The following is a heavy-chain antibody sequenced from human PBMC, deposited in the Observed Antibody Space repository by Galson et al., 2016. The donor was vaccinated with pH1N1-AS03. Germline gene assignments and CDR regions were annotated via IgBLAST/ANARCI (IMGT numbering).Heavy chain of an antibody. CDR1: GFTFSDYY. D-gene: IGHD3-9*01. J-gene: IGHJ4*02. CDR3: ARGWYDIWTGYLVDPFDY. CDR2: ITSSGGSGPTI. Sequence: SLRLSCAASGFTFSDYYMSWIRQAPGKGLEWISCITSSGGSGPTIYYADSVKGRFTISRDNAKNSLYLQMNSLRADDTAVYYSARGWYDIWTGYLVDPFDYWGQGALVTVSS. V-gene: IGHV3-11*01.